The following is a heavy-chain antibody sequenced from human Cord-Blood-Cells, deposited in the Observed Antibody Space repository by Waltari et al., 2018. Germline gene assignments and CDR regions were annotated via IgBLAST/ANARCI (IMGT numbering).Heavy chain of an antibody. CDR2: IYYSGST. CDR3: ASTREYYYDSSGYYNAFDI. V-gene: IGHV4-39*01. CDR1: GGSISSSSYY. J-gene: IGHJ3*02. D-gene: IGHD3-22*01. Sequence: QLQLQESGPGLVKPSETLSLTCTVSGGSISSSSYYWGWIRQPPGKGLGWIGSIYYSGSTYYNPSLKSRVTISVDTSKNQFSLKLSSVTAADTAVYYCASTREYYYDSSGYYNAFDIWGQGTMVTVSS.